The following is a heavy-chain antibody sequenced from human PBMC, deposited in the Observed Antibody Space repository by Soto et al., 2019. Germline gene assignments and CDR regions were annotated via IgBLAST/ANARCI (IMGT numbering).Heavy chain of an antibody. CDR1: GFTFSSYG. J-gene: IGHJ6*02. V-gene: IGHV3-30*18. CDR2: ISYDGSNK. D-gene: IGHD2-8*01. Sequence: PGGSLRLCCAASGFTFSSYGMHWVRQAPGKGLEWVAVISYDGSNKYYADSVKGRFTISRDNSKNTLYLQMNSLRAEDTAVYYCAKGKVYAIHDYYYGMDVWGQGTTVTVSS. CDR3: AKGKVYAIHDYYYGMDV.